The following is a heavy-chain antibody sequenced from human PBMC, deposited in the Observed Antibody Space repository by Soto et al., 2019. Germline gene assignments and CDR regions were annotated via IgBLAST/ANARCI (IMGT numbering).Heavy chain of an antibody. Sequence: EVQLVESGGGLVQPGGSLRLSCAASGFTFSSYAMNWVSQAPGKGLEWVSDISSSGGSGGSTHYAESVKGRFTISRDNSKNTLYLQMNSLRAEDTAVYYCAKDWRMDVWGQGTTVTVSS. J-gene: IGHJ6*02. CDR2: ISSSGGSGGST. CDR1: GFTFSSYA. CDR3: AKDWRMDV. V-gene: IGHV3-23*04.